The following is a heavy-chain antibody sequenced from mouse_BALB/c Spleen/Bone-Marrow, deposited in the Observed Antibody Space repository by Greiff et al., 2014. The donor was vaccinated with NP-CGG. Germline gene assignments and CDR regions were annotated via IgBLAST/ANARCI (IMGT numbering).Heavy chain of an antibody. CDR3: ARPATYYGNFYWYFGV. CDR2: INPYNDGT. CDR1: GYTFTSYI. Sequence: VQLKESGPELVKPGASVKMSCKASGYTFTSYIMHWVKQKPGQGLEWIGYINPYNDGTKYNEKFKGKATLTSDKSSSTAYMELSSLTSEDSAVYYCARPATYYGNFYWYFGVWGAGTTVTVSS. V-gene: IGHV1-14*01. D-gene: IGHD2-10*01. J-gene: IGHJ1*01.